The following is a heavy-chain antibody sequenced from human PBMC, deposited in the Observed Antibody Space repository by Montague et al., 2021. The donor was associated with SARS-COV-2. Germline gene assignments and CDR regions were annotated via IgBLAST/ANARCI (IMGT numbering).Heavy chain of an antibody. Sequence: PALVKPTQTLTLTCSFSGFSLTTNGVGVAWIRQRPGKALEWLALVFWDDDQRYSLSLNKRLTITKDNSKNQVVLTMSNMDTVDTATYFCAQRPPYDRDEFFPHWGPGTLVTVAS. D-gene: IGHD1-1*01. CDR3: AQRPPYDRDEFFPH. J-gene: IGHJ1*01. V-gene: IGHV2-5*02. CDR2: VFWDDDQ. CDR1: GFSLTTNGVG.